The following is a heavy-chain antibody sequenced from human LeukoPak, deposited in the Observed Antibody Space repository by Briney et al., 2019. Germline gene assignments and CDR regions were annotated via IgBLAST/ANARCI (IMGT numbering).Heavy chain of an antibody. V-gene: IGHV1-2*02. J-gene: IGHJ4*02. CDR3: AREDCSSTSCDTVFDY. CDR1: GYTFTGYY. CDR2: INPNSGGT. D-gene: IGHD2-2*02. Sequence: ASVKVSCKASGYTFTGYYMHWVRQAPGQGLEWMGWINPNSGGTNYAQKFQGRVTMTRDTSISTAYMELGRLRSDDTAVYYCAREDCSSTSCDTVFDYWGQGTLVTVSS.